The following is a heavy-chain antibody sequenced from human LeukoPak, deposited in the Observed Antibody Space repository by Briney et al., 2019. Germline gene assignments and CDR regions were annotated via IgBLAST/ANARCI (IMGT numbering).Heavy chain of an antibody. J-gene: IGHJ4*02. V-gene: IGHV3-74*01. Sequence: PGGSLRLSCVGSGFTFSDSWMHWVRQAPWKGLVWVSRISSDGSSTSYADSVKGRFTISRDNAKNTLYLQMNSLRVEDTAVYYCATDYWGSINYWGQGSLVTVSS. D-gene: IGHD7-27*01. CDR1: GFTFSDSW. CDR3: ATDYWGSINY. CDR2: ISSDGSST.